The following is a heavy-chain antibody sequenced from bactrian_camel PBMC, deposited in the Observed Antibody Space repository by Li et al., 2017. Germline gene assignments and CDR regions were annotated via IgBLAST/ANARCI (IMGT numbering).Heavy chain of an antibody. Sequence: VESGGGSVQAGGSLRLSCKASGYVYSSDCMAWFRQTPGKQREGVAAIDKDGDTGYAHSVKGRFTISRDNAKNMLYLDIDNLQPEDTAMYYCASGGVNQWCPQMPEPHQWQFWGQGTQVTVS. V-gene: IGHV3S53*01. D-gene: IGHD7*01. CDR3: ASGGVNQWCPQMPEPHQWQF. CDR2: IDKDGDT. CDR1: GYVYSSDC. J-gene: IGHJ4*01.